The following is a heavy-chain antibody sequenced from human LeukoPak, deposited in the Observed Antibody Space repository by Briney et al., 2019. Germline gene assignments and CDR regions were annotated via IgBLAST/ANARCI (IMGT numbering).Heavy chain of an antibody. CDR2: ISSSSSYI. J-gene: IGHJ4*02. CDR1: GFTFSSYA. Sequence: GGSLRLSCAASGFTFSSYAMSWVRQAPGKGLEWVSSISSSSSYIYYADSVKGRFTISRDNAKNSLYLQMNSLRAEDTAVYYCARAYSGYTYGYHYWGQGTLVTVSS. V-gene: IGHV3-21*01. D-gene: IGHD5-18*01. CDR3: ARAYSGYTYGYHY.